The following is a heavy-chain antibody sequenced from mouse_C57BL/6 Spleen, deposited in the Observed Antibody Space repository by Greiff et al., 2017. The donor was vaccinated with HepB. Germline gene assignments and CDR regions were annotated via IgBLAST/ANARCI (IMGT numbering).Heavy chain of an antibody. D-gene: IGHD1-3*01. V-gene: IGHV1-82*01. CDR3: ARRGGKDYFDY. J-gene: IGHJ2*01. CDR1: GYAFSSSW. Sequence: VKLMESGPELVKPGASVKISCKASGYAFSSSWMNWVKQRPGKGLEWIGRIYPGDGDTNYNGKFKGKATLTADKSSSTAYMQLSSLTSEDSAVYFCARRGGKDYFDYWGQGTTLTVSS. CDR2: IYPGDGDT.